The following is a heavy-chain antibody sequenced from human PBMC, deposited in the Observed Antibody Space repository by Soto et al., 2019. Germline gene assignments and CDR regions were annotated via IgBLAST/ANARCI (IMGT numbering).Heavy chain of an antibody. D-gene: IGHD6-19*01. J-gene: IGHJ4*02. CDR2: IIPIFGTA. CDR3: ARESSGWLHFDY. Sequence: SVKVSCKASGGTFSSYAISWVRQAPGQGLEWMGGIIPIFGTANYAQKFQGRVTITADESTSTAYMELSSLRSEDTAVYYCARESSGWLHFDYWGQGTLVTVSS. V-gene: IGHV1-69*13. CDR1: GGTFSSYA.